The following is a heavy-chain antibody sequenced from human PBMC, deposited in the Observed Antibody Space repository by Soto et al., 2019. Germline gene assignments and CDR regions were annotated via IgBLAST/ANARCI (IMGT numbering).Heavy chain of an antibody. Sequence: QVQLVESGGGVVQPGRSLRLSCAASGFTFSSYGMHWVRQAPGKGLEWVVVISYDGSNKYYADSVKGRFTISRDNSKNTLYLQMNSLRAEDTAVYYCAKVLRVREGSSYYYYYGMDVWGQGATVTVSS. V-gene: IGHV3-30*18. CDR2: ISYDGSNK. D-gene: IGHD6-6*01. J-gene: IGHJ6*02. CDR1: GFTFSSYG. CDR3: AKVLRVREGSSYYYYYGMDV.